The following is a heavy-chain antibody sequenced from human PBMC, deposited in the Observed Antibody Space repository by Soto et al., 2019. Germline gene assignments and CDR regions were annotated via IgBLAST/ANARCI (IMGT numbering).Heavy chain of an antibody. CDR1: GFDFEDYA. V-gene: IGHV3-43D*04. Sequence: PGGSLRLSSAASGFDFEDYAMHWVRQVPGKGLEWVSLTNSDGTDSYYMDSVKGRFTISRDNAKSTLYLQMDRLRPEDTALYFCAQSLYYYGSSTLDHRGQGTLVTVSS. CDR2: TNSDGTDS. D-gene: IGHD3-22*01. J-gene: IGHJ4*02. CDR3: AQSLYYYGSSTLDH.